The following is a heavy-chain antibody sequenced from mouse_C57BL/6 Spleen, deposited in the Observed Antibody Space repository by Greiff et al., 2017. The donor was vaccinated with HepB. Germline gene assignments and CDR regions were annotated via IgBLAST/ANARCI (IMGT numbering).Heavy chain of an antibody. CDR1: GYSFADYN. CDR2: INPNYGTT. Sequence: LVESGPELVKPGASVKISCKASGYSFADYNMNWVKQSNGKSLEWIGVINPNYGTTSYNQKFKGKATLTVDQSSSTAYMQLNSLTSEDSAVYYCARGYYGSSFYYFDYWGQGTTLTVSS. CDR3: ARGYYGSSFYYFDY. D-gene: IGHD1-1*01. V-gene: IGHV1-39*01. J-gene: IGHJ2*01.